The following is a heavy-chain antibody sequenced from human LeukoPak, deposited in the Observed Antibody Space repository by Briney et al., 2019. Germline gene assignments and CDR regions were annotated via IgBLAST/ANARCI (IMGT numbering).Heavy chain of an antibody. CDR2: IYYSGCT. D-gene: IGHD3-22*01. Sequence: SETLSLTCTVSGGSISSYYWSWIRQPPGKGLEWIGYIYYSGCTNYNPSLKSRVTISVDTSKNQFSLKLSSVTAADTAVYYCARVNGADYDSSDDAFDIWGQGTMVTVSS. CDR1: GGSISSYY. V-gene: IGHV4-59*01. J-gene: IGHJ3*02. CDR3: ARVNGADYDSSDDAFDI.